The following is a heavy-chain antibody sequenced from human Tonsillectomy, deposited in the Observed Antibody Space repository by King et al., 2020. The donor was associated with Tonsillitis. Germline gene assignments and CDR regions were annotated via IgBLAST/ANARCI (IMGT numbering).Heavy chain of an antibody. V-gene: IGHV4-39*07. CDR3: ARDYSSGWYETNYYYYYGMDV. Sequence: LQLQESGPGLVKTSETLSLTCTVSGGSISSSSYYWGWIRQPPGKGLEWIGSIYYSGSTYYNPSLKSRVTISVDTSKNQFSLKLSSVTAADTDVYYCARDYSSGWYETNYYYYYGMDVWGQGTTVTVSS. CDR2: IYYSGST. J-gene: IGHJ6*02. CDR1: GGSISSSSYY. D-gene: IGHD6-19*01.